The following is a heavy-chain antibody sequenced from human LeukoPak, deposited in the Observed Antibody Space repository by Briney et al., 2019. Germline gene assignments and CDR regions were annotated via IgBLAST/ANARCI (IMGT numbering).Heavy chain of an antibody. D-gene: IGHD3-10*01. CDR3: AGDGSGSEKAPYYYYYMDV. CDR2: IYYSGST. J-gene: IGHJ6*03. V-gene: IGHV4-59*01. CDR1: GGSISSYY. Sequence: PSETLSLTCTVSGGSISSYYWSWIRQPPGKGLEWIGYIYYSGSTNYNPSLKSRVTISVDTSKNQFSLKLSSVTAADTAVYYCAGDGSGSEKAPYYYYYMDVWGKGTTVTVSS.